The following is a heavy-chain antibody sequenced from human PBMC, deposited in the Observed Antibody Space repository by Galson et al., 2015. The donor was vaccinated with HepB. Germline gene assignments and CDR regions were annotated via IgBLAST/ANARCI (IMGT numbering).Heavy chain of an antibody. Sequence: SVKVSCKASGYTFTSYYMHWVRQAPGQGLEWMGIINPSGGSTSYAQKFQGRVTMTRDTSTSTVYMELSSLRSEDTAVYYCARGRVGAPGYYNYYGMDVWGQGTTVTVSS. CDR3: ARGRVGAPGYYNYYGMDV. V-gene: IGHV1-46*01. D-gene: IGHD3-10*01. CDR2: INPSGGST. J-gene: IGHJ6*02. CDR1: GYTFTSYY.